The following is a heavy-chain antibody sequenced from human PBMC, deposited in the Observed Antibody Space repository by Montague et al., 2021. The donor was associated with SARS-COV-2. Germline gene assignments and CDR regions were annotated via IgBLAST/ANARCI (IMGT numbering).Heavy chain of an antibody. CDR3: ARLGDGIVPSPILVLGPYYYFYYMDV. Sequence: SETLSLTCAVHGTSFSGYYWNWIRQPPGKGLEWIGEINHGGSTKYSPSLKSRLTISADTSKNQFSLKLTAVAAADTAAYYCARLGDGIVPSPILVLGPYYYFYYMDVWGKGTTVTVSS. V-gene: IGHV4-34*01. J-gene: IGHJ6*03. D-gene: IGHD2-8*02. CDR2: INHGGST. CDR1: GTSFSGYY.